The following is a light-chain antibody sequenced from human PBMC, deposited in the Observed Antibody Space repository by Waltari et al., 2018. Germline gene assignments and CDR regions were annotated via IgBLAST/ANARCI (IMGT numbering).Light chain of an antibody. V-gene: IGLV2-23*01. J-gene: IGLJ3*02. CDR2: WGS. Sequence: QSALTQPASVSGSPGQSITISCTGTSSDVGSYNLFSRYQPHPGKAPKLTSYWGSKRPPGVPNRFSGSKSGNTASLTIAGLQAEDEADYYCCSYAGSSTWVFGGGTKLTVL. CDR3: CSYAGSSTWV. CDR1: SSDVGSYNL.